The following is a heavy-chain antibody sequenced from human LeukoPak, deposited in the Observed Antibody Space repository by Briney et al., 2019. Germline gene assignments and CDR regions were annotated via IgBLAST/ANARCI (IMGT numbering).Heavy chain of an antibody. CDR1: GGTCSSYA. V-gene: IGHV1-24*01. CDR2: FDPEDGET. D-gene: IGHD3-22*01. CDR3: ATDYYYDSSGSYYTVDY. J-gene: IGHJ4*02. Sequence: ASVKVSSKASGGTCSSYAISWVRQAPGKGLEWMGGFDPEDGETFYAQKFQGRVTMTEDTSTDTAYMELSSLRSEDTAVYYCATDYYYDSSGSYYTVDYWGQGTLVTVSS.